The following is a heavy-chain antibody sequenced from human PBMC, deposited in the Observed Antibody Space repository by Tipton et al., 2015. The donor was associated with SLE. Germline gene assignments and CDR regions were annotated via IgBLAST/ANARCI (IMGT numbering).Heavy chain of an antibody. J-gene: IGHJ4*02. D-gene: IGHD6-13*01. CDR1: GGSIGSHY. CDR2: IYYSGST. Sequence: TLSLTCTVSGGSIGSHYWSWIRQPPGKGLEWIGYIYYSGSTNYNPSLKSRVTISVDTSKNQFSLKLSSVTAADTAVYYCASLAAAFDYWGQGTLLTVSS. V-gene: IGHV4-59*11. CDR3: ASLAAAFDY.